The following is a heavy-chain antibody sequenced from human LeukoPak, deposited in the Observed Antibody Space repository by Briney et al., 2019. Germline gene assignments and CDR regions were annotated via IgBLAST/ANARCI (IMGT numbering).Heavy chain of an antibody. CDR3: ARDLEGIYYDFWSGYSPNAFDI. Sequence: GGSLRLSCEASGFTFSSYWMSWVRQAPGKGLEWVANIKTDGSEKYYVDSVKGRFTISRDNAKNSLYLQMNSLRAEDTAVYYCARDLEGIYYDFWSGYSPNAFDIWGQGTMVTVSS. CDR2: IKTDGSEK. V-gene: IGHV3-7*03. J-gene: IGHJ3*02. CDR1: GFTFSSYW. D-gene: IGHD3-3*01.